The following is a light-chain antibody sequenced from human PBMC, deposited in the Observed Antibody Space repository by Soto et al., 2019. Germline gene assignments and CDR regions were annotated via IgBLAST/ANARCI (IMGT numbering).Light chain of an antibody. CDR2: EVS. CDR1: SSDVGSYNR. V-gene: IGLV2-18*01. J-gene: IGLJ2*01. CDR3: SLYTSSSTSVV. Sequence: QSALPQPPSVSGSPGQSVTISCTGTSSDVGSYNRVSWYQQPPGTSPKLMIYEVSNRPSVVPDRISGSKSGNSASLTISGLQSEAEADYYCSLYTSSSTSVVLGGGTKLTVL.